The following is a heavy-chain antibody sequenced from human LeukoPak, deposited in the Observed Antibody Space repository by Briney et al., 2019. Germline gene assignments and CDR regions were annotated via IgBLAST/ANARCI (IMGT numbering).Heavy chain of an antibody. V-gene: IGHV4-39*01. CDR2: IYYSGST. Sequence: SETLSLTCTVSGGSISSSSYYWGWIRQPPGKGLEWIGSIYYSGSTYYNPSLKSRVTISVDTSKNQFSLKLSSVTAADTAVYYCARPRRRYSYGSNAYFDYWGQGTLVTVSS. CDR3: ARPRRRYSYGSNAYFDY. J-gene: IGHJ4*02. D-gene: IGHD5-18*01. CDR1: GGSISSSSYY.